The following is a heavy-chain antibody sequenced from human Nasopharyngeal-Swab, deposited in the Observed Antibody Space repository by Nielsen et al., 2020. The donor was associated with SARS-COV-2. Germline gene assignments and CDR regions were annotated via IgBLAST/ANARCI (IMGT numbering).Heavy chain of an antibody. J-gene: IGHJ6*03. CDR3: ARAVDHQYYYMDV. Sequence: GGSLRLSCAASGFTFSSYWMSWVRQAPGKGLEWVANIKYDASERYYVDSVKGRFTISRDNAKNSAYLQMGSLRAEDTAIYYCARAVDHQYYYMDVWGTGTTVIVSS. V-gene: IGHV3-7*03. CDR1: GFTFSSYW. D-gene: IGHD1-14*01. CDR2: IKYDASER.